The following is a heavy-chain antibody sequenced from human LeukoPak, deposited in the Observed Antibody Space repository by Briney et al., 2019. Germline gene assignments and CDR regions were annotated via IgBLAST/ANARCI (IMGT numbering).Heavy chain of an antibody. CDR1: GFTFNDYY. J-gene: IGHJ4*02. D-gene: IGHD3-16*02. CDR3: ARDYAWDSYGLVLDS. V-gene: IGHV3-11*01. CDR2: ISGSGDRI. Sequence: GGSLRLACAASGFTFNDYYMSWIRQAPGEGLEWISYISGSGDRIYYADSVKGRFTISRDNAKNSLYLQLNSLRAEDTAVYYCARDYAWDSYGLVLDSWGQGALVTVSS.